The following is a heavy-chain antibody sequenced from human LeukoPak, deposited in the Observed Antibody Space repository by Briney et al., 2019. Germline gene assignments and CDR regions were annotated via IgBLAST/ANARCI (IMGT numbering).Heavy chain of an antibody. Sequence: PGGSLRLSCAASGFTFTTNAMSWVRQAPGKGLEWVSAISGSGDNTYYADSVKGRFTTSRDNSKNTLYLQMNSLRAEDTAVYYCAKELMTAAAGTVGFDIWGQGTMVTVSS. CDR2: ISGSGDNT. CDR3: AKELMTAAAGTVGFDI. CDR1: GFTFTTNA. V-gene: IGHV3-23*01. J-gene: IGHJ3*02. D-gene: IGHD6-13*01.